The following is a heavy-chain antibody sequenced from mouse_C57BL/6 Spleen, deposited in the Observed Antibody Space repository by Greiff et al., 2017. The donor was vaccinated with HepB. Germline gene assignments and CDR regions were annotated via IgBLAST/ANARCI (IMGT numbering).Heavy chain of an antibody. J-gene: IGHJ3*01. CDR3: TIPYYYVSSLFAY. V-gene: IGHV6-3*01. Sequence: EVKVEESGGGLVQPGGSMKISCVASGFTFSNYWMNWVRQSPEKGLEWVAQIRLKSDKYATHYAESGKGRFTISRDDSKSSVYLQMNNLRAKDTVIFYCTIPYYYVSSLFAYWGQGTLVTVAA. CDR2: IRLKSDKYAT. CDR1: GFTFSNYW. D-gene: IGHD1-1*01.